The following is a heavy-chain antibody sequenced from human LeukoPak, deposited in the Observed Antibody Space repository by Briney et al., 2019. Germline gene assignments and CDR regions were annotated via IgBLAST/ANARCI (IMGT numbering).Heavy chain of an antibody. J-gene: IGHJ4*02. Sequence: GGSLRLSCAASGVSFSDYYMSWIRQAPGEGLEWISYISSSGDTIYYADSVKGRFTISRANAKNSLYLQMNSLRAEDTAVYYCARDYGGSSPFDYWGQGTLVTVSS. V-gene: IGHV3-11*04. CDR3: ARDYGGSSPFDY. CDR1: GVSFSDYY. D-gene: IGHD4-23*01. CDR2: ISSSGDTI.